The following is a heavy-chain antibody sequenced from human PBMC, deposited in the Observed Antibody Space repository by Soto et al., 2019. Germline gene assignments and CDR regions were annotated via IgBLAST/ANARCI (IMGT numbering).Heavy chain of an antibody. CDR3: AKDGYGDQRGYYFDH. Sequence: QVQLVESGGGVVQPGRSLRLSCAASGFTFSSYGMHWVRQAPGKGLEWVAVISYDGSNKYYADSVKGRFTISRDNSKNTLYRQMNSLRAEDTAVYYCAKDGYGDQRGYYFDHWGQGTLVTVSS. D-gene: IGHD4-17*01. J-gene: IGHJ4*02. V-gene: IGHV3-30*18. CDR2: ISYDGSNK. CDR1: GFTFSSYG.